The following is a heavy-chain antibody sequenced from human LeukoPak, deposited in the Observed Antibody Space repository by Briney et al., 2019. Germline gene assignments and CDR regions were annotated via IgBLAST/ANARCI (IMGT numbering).Heavy chain of an antibody. Sequence: SETLSLTCDVSGGSISSGGYSWSWIRQPPGKGLEWIGYIYHSGSTYYNPSLKSRVTISVDRSKNQFSLKLSSVTAADTAVYYCARDDAGTLTRWGQGTLVTVSS. CDR2: IYHSGST. D-gene: IGHD1-7*01. CDR3: ARDDAGTLTR. J-gene: IGHJ4*02. CDR1: GGSISSGGYS. V-gene: IGHV4-30-2*01.